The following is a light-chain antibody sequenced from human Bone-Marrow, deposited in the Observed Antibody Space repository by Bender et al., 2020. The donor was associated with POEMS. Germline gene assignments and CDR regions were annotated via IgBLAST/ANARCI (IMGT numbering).Light chain of an antibody. V-gene: IGLV2-14*02. CDR1: SSDVGSYNL. CDR2: EAT. Sequence: QSVLTQPASVSGSPGQSITISCTGTSSDVGSYNLVSWFQVHPGKAPKVMIYEATNRPSGVPDRFSGSKSGNTASLTVSGLQAEDEADYYCATWDDSLSTWVFGGGTKLTVL. CDR3: ATWDDSLSTWV. J-gene: IGLJ3*02.